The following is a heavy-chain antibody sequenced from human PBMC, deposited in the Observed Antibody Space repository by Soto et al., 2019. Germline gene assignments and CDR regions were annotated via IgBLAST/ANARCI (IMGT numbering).Heavy chain of an antibody. CDR2: IDNSGGDT. CDR3: ANDSRDYISNWFAP. Sequence: EVQLLESGGNLVQPGGSLRLSCVASGFTLSLYAMSWVRQAPGKGLEWVASIDNSGGDTNYAGSVKGRCTISRDNTKNKLYLQMNSLRAENRAVYYCANDSRDYISNWFAPWGQGTLVTVSS. CDR1: GFTLSLYA. D-gene: IGHD3-9*01. J-gene: IGHJ5*02. V-gene: IGHV3-23*01.